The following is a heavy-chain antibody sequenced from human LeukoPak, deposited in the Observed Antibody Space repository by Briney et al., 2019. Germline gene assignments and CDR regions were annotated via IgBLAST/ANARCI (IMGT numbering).Heavy chain of an antibody. Sequence: KVSCKGYVYSFTSYWIGWVRQMPGKGLEWMGIINPADSDTRYSPSFQGQVTISTDKSISTAYLQWSSLKASGTAMYYCARLGDYGMDVWGQGTTVAVSS. V-gene: IGHV5-51*01. CDR3: ARLGDYGMDV. CDR2: INPADSDT. CDR1: VYSFTSYW. J-gene: IGHJ6*02.